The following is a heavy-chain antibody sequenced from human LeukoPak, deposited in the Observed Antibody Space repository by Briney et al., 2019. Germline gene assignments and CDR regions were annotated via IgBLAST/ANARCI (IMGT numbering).Heavy chain of an antibody. J-gene: IGHJ6*03. CDR3: ARSYSGYDGMGDYYYYYYMDV. CDR1: GGTFSSYA. Sequence: GASVKVSCKASGGTFSSYAIGWVRQAPGQGLEWMGGIIPIFGTANYAQEFQGRVTITADESTSTAYMELSSLRSEDTAVYYCARSYSGYDGMGDYYYYYYMDVWGKGTTVTISS. CDR2: IIPIFGTA. D-gene: IGHD5-12*01. V-gene: IGHV1-69*13.